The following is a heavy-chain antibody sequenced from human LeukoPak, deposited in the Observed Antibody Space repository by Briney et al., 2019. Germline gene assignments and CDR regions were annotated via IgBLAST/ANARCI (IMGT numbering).Heavy chain of an antibody. V-gene: IGHV4-59*01. CDR2: TYYSGST. D-gene: IGHD3-22*01. CDR1: GGSISSYY. Sequence: SETLSLTCTVSGGSISSYYWSWIRQPPGKGLEWIGYTYYSGSTNYNPSLKSRVTISVDTSKNQFSLKLSSVTAADTAVYYCAREDSSGYYAYWGQGTLVTVSS. J-gene: IGHJ4*02. CDR3: AREDSSGYYAY.